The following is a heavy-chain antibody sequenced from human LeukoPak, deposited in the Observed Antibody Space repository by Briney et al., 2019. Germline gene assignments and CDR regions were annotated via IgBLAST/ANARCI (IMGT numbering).Heavy chain of an antibody. Sequence: GGSLRLSCAASGFTFSSYGMHWVRQAPGKGLEWVAVISYDGSNKYYADSVKGRFTISRDNSKNTLYLQMNSLRAEDTAVYYCAKGVTATVDYWGQGTLVTVSS. D-gene: IGHD1-20*01. J-gene: IGHJ4*02. CDR1: GFTFSSYG. V-gene: IGHV3-30*18. CDR2: ISYDGSNK. CDR3: AKGVTATVDY.